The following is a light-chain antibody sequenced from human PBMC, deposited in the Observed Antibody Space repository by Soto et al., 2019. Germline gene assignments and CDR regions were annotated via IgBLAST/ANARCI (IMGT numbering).Light chain of an antibody. CDR1: SSDVGGYNY. CDR2: DVS. J-gene: IGLJ2*01. V-gene: IGLV2-14*01. CDR3: SSDTSSSANVV. Sequence: QSALTQPASVSGSPGQSITISCTGTSSDVGGYNYVSWYQQHPGKAPKLMIYDVSNRPSGVSNRFSGSKSGNTASLTISGLQAEDEDDYYCSSDTSSSANVVFGGGTKLTVL.